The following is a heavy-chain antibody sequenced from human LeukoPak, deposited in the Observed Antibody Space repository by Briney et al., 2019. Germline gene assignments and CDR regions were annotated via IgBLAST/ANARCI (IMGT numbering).Heavy chain of an antibody. Sequence: SETLSLTCAVSGGSISSSNWWSWVRQPPGKGLEWIGEIYHSGSTNYNPSLKSRVTISVDKSKNQSSLKLSSVTAADTAVYYRARVTVAAAGKGRWYFDLWGRGTLVTVSS. CDR2: IYHSGST. CDR1: GGSISSSNW. D-gene: IGHD6-13*01. J-gene: IGHJ2*01. CDR3: ARVTVAAAGKGRWYFDL. V-gene: IGHV4-4*02.